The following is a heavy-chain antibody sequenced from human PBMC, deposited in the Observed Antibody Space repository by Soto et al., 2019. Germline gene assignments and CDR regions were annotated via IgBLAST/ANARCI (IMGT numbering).Heavy chain of an antibody. D-gene: IGHD6-19*01. CDR1: GYTFTGYY. CDR2: INPNSGGT. J-gene: IGHJ6*02. CDR3: ARDLGGWYDYYYGMDV. V-gene: IGHV1-2*04. Sequence: ASVKVSCKASGYTFTGYYMHWVRQAPRQGLEWMGWINPNSGGTNYAQKFQGWVTMTRDTSISTAYMELSRLRSDDTAVYYCARDLGGWYDYYYGMDVWGQGTTVTVS.